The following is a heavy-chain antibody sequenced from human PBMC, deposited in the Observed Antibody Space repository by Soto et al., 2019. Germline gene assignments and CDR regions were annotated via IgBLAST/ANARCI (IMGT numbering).Heavy chain of an antibody. Sequence: QITLKESGPTLVKPTQTLTLTCTFSGFSLSTSGVGVGWIRQPPGKALEWLALIYWDDDKRYSPSLKSRLTITKDTSKNQVVLTMTNLDPVDTATYYCAHRPRAHYSGSYYDYWGQGTLVTVSS. CDR1: GFSLSTSGVG. CDR3: AHRPRAHYSGSYYDY. V-gene: IGHV2-5*02. J-gene: IGHJ4*02. D-gene: IGHD1-26*01. CDR2: IYWDDDK.